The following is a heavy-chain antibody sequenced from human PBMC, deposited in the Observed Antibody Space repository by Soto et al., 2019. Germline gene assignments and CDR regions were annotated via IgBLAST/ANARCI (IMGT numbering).Heavy chain of an antibody. Sequence: EVQLLESGGGLVQPGGSLRLSCAASGFTFSSYAMSWVRQAPGKGLEWVSVISGSGGSTYYADSVKGRFTISRDNSKNTLYQQMNSLRAEDTAVYYCAKRFQYSGGPENWGQGTLVTVSS. J-gene: IGHJ4*02. V-gene: IGHV3-23*01. D-gene: IGHD5-18*01. CDR1: GFTFSSYA. CDR3: AKRFQYSGGPEN. CDR2: ISGSGGST.